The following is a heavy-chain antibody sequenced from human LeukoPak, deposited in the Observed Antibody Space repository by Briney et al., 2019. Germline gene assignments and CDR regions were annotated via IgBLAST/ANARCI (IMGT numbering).Heavy chain of an antibody. CDR3: ARGSAVTGVH. J-gene: IGHJ4*02. V-gene: IGHV3-74*01. CDR2: INTDGSTI. D-gene: IGHD1-14*01. CDR1: GFTFSSYW. Sequence: PGESLRLSCAASGFTFSSYWMHWVRQVPGKGLVWVSRINTDGSTITYADSVKGRFTISRDNAKNTLYLQMNSLRAEDTAMYYCARGSAVTGVHWGQGTLVTVSS.